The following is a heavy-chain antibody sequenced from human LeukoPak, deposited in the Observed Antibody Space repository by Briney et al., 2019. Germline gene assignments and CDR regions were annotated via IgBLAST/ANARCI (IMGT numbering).Heavy chain of an antibody. J-gene: IGHJ4*02. CDR2: IADGGEIT. D-gene: IGHD3-22*01. CDR1: GFTFNNYG. CDR3: ARKAARTSGYDY. Sequence: GSLRLSCAVSGFTFNNYGMSWVRQAPGMGLEWVSAIADGGEITYYAHSVKGRFTISRDYSKNTLHLQMNSVRAEDTAVYYCARKAARTSGYDYWGQGIMVTVSS. V-gene: IGHV3-23*01.